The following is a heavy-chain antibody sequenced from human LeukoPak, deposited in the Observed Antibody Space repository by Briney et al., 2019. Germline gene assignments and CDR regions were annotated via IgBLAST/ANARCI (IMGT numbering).Heavy chain of an antibody. V-gene: IGHV4-34*01. CDR1: GGSFSGYY. J-gene: IGHJ4*02. CDR2: INHSGST. CDR3: ARSDRSGYYHPSSFDY. D-gene: IGHD3-22*01. Sequence: SETLSLTCAVYGGSFSGYYWSWIRQPPGKGLEWIGEINHSGSTNYNPSLKSRVTISVDTSKNQFSLKLSSVTAADTAVYYCARSDRSGYYHPSSFDYWGQGTLVTVSS.